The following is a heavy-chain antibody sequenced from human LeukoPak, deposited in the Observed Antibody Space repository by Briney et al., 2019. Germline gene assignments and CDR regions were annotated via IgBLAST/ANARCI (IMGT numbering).Heavy chain of an antibody. CDR1: GFTFSSYS. CDR2: ISSSGSTK. V-gene: IGHV3-48*04. CDR3: AREFRGVTRYFDY. Sequence: PGGSLRLSCAASGFTFSSYSMNWVRQAPGKGLEWLSYISSSGSTKYYADSVKGRFTISRDNAKNSLYLQMNSLRAEDTAVYYCAREFRGVTRYFDYWGQGTLVTVSS. D-gene: IGHD3-10*01. J-gene: IGHJ4*02.